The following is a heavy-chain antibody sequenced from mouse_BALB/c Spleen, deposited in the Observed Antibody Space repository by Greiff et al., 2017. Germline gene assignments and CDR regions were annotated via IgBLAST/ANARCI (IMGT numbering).Heavy chain of an antibody. CDR1: GFTFSSYT. Sequence: EVKLEESGGGLVKPGGSLKLSCAASGFTFSSYTMSWVRQTPEKRLEWVATISSGGSYTYYPDSVKGRFTISRDNAKNTLYLQMSSLKSEDTAMYYCTRDYYRYDWFAYWGQGTLVTVSA. CDR3: TRDYYRYDWFAY. CDR2: ISSGGSYT. J-gene: IGHJ3*01. V-gene: IGHV5-6-4*01. D-gene: IGHD2-14*01.